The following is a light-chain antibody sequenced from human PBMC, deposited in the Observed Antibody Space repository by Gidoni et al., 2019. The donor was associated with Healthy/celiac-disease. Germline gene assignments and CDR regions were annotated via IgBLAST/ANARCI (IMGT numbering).Light chain of an antibody. CDR1: PSISSY. Sequence: DIQITQSPSSLSASVGDRVTITCRASPSISSYLNWYQQKPGKAPKLLIYAASSLQSGVPSRFSGSGSGTDFTLTISSLQPEDFATYYCQQSYSTLLTFGPGTKVDIK. CDR3: QQSYSTLLT. CDR2: AAS. J-gene: IGKJ3*01. V-gene: IGKV1-39*01.